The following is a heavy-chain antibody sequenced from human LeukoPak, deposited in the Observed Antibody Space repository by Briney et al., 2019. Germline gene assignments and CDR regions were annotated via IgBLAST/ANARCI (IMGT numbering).Heavy chain of an antibody. Sequence: PGGSLRLSCAAFRFTFSSYSMNWVRQAPGKGLEWVSYINSVGSTVFYADSVKGRFTISRDNAENSLYLQMNSLRAEDTAVYYCARELTVTTDAFDIWGQGTMVTVSS. CDR1: RFTFSSYS. CDR3: ARELTVTTDAFDI. V-gene: IGHV3-48*04. D-gene: IGHD4-17*01. CDR2: INSVGSTV. J-gene: IGHJ3*02.